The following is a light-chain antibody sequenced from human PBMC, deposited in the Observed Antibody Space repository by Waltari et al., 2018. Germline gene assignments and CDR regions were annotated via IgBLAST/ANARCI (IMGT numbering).Light chain of an antibody. Sequence: SYELTQPPSVSVSPGQTARITCSGDALPKQFAYWYQQKPGQAPVLVMYKDTERPSGIPERVSGSSSGITVTLTISGAQAEDEADYHCQSADSSGTYDVFGTGTKVTVL. CDR1: ALPKQF. CDR3: QSADSSGTYDV. J-gene: IGLJ1*01. CDR2: KDT. V-gene: IGLV3-25*03.